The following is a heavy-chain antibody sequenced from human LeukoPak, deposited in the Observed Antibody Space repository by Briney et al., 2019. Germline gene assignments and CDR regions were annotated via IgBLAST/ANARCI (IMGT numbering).Heavy chain of an antibody. J-gene: IGHJ4*02. CDR2: IKQDGSEN. CDR1: GFTFRTYW. V-gene: IGHV3-7*01. CDR3: ARDKLQGATLFDY. Sequence: PGGSLRLFCAASGFTFRTYWMSWVRQAPGKGLEWVANIKQDGSENYYVDSVKGRFTISRDNAKNSLFLQMNSLRAEDTAVYYCARDKLQGATLFDYWGQGTLVTVSS. D-gene: IGHD1-26*01.